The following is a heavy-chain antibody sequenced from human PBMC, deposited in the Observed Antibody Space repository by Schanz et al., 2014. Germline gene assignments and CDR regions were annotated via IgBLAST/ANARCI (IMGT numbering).Heavy chain of an antibody. D-gene: IGHD4-17*01. CDR1: GGTFSTYP. J-gene: IGHJ4*02. Sequence: QVQLVQSGAEVKKPGSSMKVSCKASGGTFSTYPINWLRQAPGQGLEWMGRIIPIHGIVNYAQRFQGRVTITADRSTSTAYMELSSLRSEDTAVYYCARGYGDSPTDFWGQGTLVTVSS. CDR2: IIPIHGIV. CDR3: ARGYGDSPTDF. V-gene: IGHV1-69*02.